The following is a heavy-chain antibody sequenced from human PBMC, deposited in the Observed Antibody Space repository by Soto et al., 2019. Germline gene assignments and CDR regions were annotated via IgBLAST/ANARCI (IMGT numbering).Heavy chain of an antibody. J-gene: IGHJ4*02. CDR1: GFTFSGYG. V-gene: IGHV3-23*01. Sequence: GGSLRLSCAASGFTFSGYGMIWVRQAPGKGLEWVSAISGSGVITYYAESVKGRFTISRDNSKNTLYLQMNSLRVEDTAVYYCAKDGGEWEVHSWGQGTLVTVSS. CDR3: AKDGGEWEVHS. CDR2: ISGSGVIT. D-gene: IGHD1-26*01.